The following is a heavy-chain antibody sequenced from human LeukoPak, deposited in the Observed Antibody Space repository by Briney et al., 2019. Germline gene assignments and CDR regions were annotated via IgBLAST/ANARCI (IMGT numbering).Heavy chain of an antibody. CDR3: ARHYYGGSGAFDI. J-gene: IGHJ3*02. Sequence: SETLSLTCTVSGGSISGYYWSWIRQPPGKGLEWIGYIYYSGTTYYNPSLKSRVTMSVDTSKNQFSLKLSSVTAADTAVYYCARHYYGGSGAFDIWGQGTMVTVSS. V-gene: IGHV4-59*08. D-gene: IGHD4-23*01. CDR2: IYYSGTT. CDR1: GGSISGYY.